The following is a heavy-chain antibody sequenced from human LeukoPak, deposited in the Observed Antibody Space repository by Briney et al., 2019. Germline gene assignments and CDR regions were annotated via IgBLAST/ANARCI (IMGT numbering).Heavy chain of an antibody. V-gene: IGHV3-11*04. D-gene: IGHD1-14*01. CDR3: ARNHGDY. CDR1: GFTFSDCY. Sequence: GGSLRLSCVASGFTFSDCYMSWIRQAPGKGLEWVSYISPDDTDVDYADSLKGRFTISRDNAKNSLFLQMNSLRAGDTAVYYCARNHGDYWGQGTVVTVSS. J-gene: IGHJ4*02. CDR2: ISPDDTDV.